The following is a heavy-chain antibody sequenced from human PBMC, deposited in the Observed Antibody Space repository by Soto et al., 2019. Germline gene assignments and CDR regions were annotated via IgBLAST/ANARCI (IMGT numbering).Heavy chain of an antibody. J-gene: IGHJ4*03. CDR1: GFSFGTYA. D-gene: IGHD1-26*01. CDR3: AKGAPRYFDY. CDR2: ISGGIGST. Sequence: GGSLRISCVTSGFSFGTYAMAWVRQVPGKGLEWVSTISGGIGSTFYADSVKGRFTISRDISKKMLFLHMNGLRGEDTGTYYCAKGAPRYFDYWGRGTLVTVSS. V-gene: IGHV3-23*01.